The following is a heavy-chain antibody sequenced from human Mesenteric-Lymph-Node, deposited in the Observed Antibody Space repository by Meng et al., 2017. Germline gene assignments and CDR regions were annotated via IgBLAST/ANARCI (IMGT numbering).Heavy chain of an antibody. CDR1: GYTLTELS. J-gene: IGHJ4*02. D-gene: IGHD1-20*01. V-gene: IGHV1-24*01. CDR2: FDPEDGET. CDR3: ARGRRGNYNWVSGSDY. Sequence: ASVKVSCKVSGYTLTELSMHWVRQAPGKGLEWMGGFDPEDGETIYAQKFQDRVTMTRETSISTAYMELSSLRSEDTAVYYCARGRRGNYNWVSGSDYWGQGTLVTVSS.